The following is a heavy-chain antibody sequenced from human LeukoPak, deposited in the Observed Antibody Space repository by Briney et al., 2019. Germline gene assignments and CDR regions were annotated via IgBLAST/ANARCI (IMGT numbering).Heavy chain of an antibody. D-gene: IGHD2-2*01. V-gene: IGHV1-69*05. CDR1: VGTFSSYA. Sequence: GASVKVSCKASVGTFSSYAISWVRQAPGQGLEWMGGIIPIFGTANYAQKFQGRVTITTDESTSTAYMELSSLRSEDTAVYYCARSHCSSTSCYLGEDYYYYMDVWGKGTTVTVSS. CDR3: ARSHCSSTSCYLGEDYYYYMDV. CDR2: IIPIFGTA. J-gene: IGHJ6*03.